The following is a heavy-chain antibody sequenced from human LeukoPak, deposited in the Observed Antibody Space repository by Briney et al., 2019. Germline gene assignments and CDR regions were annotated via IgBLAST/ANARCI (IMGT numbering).Heavy chain of an antibody. CDR3: TIFGVVIMLCVSILVGSSCWFDP. CDR2: IIPIFGTA. CDR1: GGTFSSHA. V-gene: IGHV1-69*05. Sequence: GASVKVSCKASGGTFSSHAISWVRQAPGQGLEWMGGIIPIFGTANYAQKFQGRVTITTDESTSTAYMELSSLRSEDTAVYRRTIFGVVIMLCVSILVGSSCWFDPWGQGTLVTVSS. J-gene: IGHJ5*02. D-gene: IGHD3-3*01.